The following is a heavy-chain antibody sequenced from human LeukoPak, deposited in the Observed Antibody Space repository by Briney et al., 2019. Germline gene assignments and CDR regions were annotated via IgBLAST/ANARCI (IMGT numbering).Heavy chain of an antibody. Sequence: SVKVSCKASGGTFSSYAISWVRQAPGQGLEWMGRIIPILGIANYAQKFQGRVTITADKSTSTAYMELSSLRSEDTAVYYCAREYDSSGYYWFDPWGQGTLVTVSS. V-gene: IGHV1-69*04. CDR1: GGTFSSYA. CDR2: IIPILGIA. D-gene: IGHD3-22*01. CDR3: AREYDSSGYYWFDP. J-gene: IGHJ5*02.